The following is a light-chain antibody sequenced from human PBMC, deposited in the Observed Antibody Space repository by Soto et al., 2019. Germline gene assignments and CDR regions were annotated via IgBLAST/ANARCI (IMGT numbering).Light chain of an antibody. Sequence: DIQMSKSPSSLSASVRDIVTISVLASQRPDNYVNWYQQKPGKAPSLLIYARSNLQSGVPSRFSGSGSGTEFTLTISSLQPEDFATYYCQQLSSYPVTFGGGTKVDIK. J-gene: IGKJ4*01. CDR2: ARS. CDR1: QRPDNY. V-gene: IGKV1-9*01. CDR3: QQLSSYPVT.